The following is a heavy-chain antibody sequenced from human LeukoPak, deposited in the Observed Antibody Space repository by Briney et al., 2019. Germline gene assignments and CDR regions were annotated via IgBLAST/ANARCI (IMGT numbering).Heavy chain of an antibody. V-gene: IGHV3-15*01. Sequence: PGGSSRLSRAASGFSFSNAWMSWVRPPPGRGREWVGRIKSKTDGGTTDYAAPVKGRFTISRDDSKNTLYLQMNSLKTEDTAVYYCTIRTIIGSFDYWGQGTLVTVSS. J-gene: IGHJ4*02. D-gene: IGHD2-2*01. CDR3: TIRTIIGSFDY. CDR1: GFSFSNAW. CDR2: IKSKTDGGTT.